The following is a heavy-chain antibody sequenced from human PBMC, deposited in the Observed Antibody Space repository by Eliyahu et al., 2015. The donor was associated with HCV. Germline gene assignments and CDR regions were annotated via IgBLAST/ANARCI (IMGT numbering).Heavy chain of an antibody. CDR1: GFTFXXYA. Sequence: EVQLLESGGGLVQPGGSLRLSXAAXGFTFXXYAXSXVRQAPGKGXGWVSTISGSGGGTYYADSVRGRFTISRDNSKNTLYLQMNSLRAEDTAVYYCAKVGASGTNTPFIQHWGQGTLVTVSS. V-gene: IGHV3-23*01. CDR3: AKVGASGTNTPFIQH. CDR2: ISGSGGGT. J-gene: IGHJ1*01. D-gene: IGHD1-26*01.